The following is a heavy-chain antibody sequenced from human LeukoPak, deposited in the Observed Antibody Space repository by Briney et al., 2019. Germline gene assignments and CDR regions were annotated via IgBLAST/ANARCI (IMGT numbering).Heavy chain of an antibody. CDR1: GFTVSSNY. D-gene: IGHD7-27*01. Sequence: GGPLRLSCAASGFTVSSNYMSWVRQAPGEGLEWVSVIYSGGSTYYADSVKGRFTISRDNSKNTLCLQMNSLRAEDTAVYYCARNWGTGYFDLWGRGTLVTVSS. J-gene: IGHJ2*01. CDR3: ARNWGTGYFDL. V-gene: IGHV3-53*01. CDR2: IYSGGST.